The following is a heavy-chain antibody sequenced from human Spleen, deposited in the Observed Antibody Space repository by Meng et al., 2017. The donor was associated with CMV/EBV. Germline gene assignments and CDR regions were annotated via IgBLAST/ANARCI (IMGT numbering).Heavy chain of an antibody. CDR3: ARGVGTGYFTYYFDY. CDR1: GFTFDDYG. CDR2: INWDGGST. V-gene: IGHV3-20*03. Sequence: SGFTFDDYGMSWVRQAPGKGLEWVSGINWDGGSTGYADSVKGRFTISRDNAKNSLYLQMNSLRAEDTALYYRARGVGTGYFTYYFDYWGQGTLVTVSS. J-gene: IGHJ4*02. D-gene: IGHD3/OR15-3a*01.